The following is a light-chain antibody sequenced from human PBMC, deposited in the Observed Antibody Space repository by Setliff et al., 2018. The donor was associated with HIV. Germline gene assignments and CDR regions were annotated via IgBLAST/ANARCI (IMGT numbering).Light chain of an antibody. Sequence: QSALTQPASVSGSPGQAIIISCTGTRSDVGGFNLVSWYQQHPGKAPKLILYDDNKRPSGVSNRFSGSKSGNTASLTISGLQAEDEADYYCCSYAGVSTMVFGGGTKVT. V-gene: IGLV2-23*01. CDR1: RSDVGGFNL. J-gene: IGLJ3*02. CDR3: CSYAGVSTMV. CDR2: DDN.